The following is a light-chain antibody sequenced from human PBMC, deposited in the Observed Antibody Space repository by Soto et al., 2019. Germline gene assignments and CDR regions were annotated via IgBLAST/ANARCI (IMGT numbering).Light chain of an antibody. V-gene: IGKV3-15*01. CDR3: QQYNNWPPRWT. Sequence: EIVMTQSPATLSVSTGERATLSCRASQSVSSNLAWYQQKPGQAPRLLIYVASTRATGIPARFSGSGSGTEFTLTISSLQSEDFAVYYCQQYNNWPPRWTFGQGTKVDIK. CDR2: VAS. J-gene: IGKJ1*01. CDR1: QSVSSN.